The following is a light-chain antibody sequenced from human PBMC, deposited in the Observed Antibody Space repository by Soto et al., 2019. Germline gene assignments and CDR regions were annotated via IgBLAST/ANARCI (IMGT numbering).Light chain of an antibody. CDR1: QGIAPY. J-gene: IGKJ4*01. CDR3: KKYKSAPLT. V-gene: IGKV1-27*01. CDR2: ATS. Sequence: DVQMTQSPSSLSAFVGDRVTITCRASQGIAPYLAWFQQKPGKVPKLLIYATSTLQSGVPSRFSDSGSGTDFTLTINSLQPEDVGTYYCKKYKSAPLTLGGGTKVDIK.